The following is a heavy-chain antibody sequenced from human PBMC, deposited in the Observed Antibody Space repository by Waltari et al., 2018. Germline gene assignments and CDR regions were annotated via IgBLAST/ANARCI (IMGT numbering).Heavy chain of an antibody. CDR3: AXTFGSTNFDXXFDTFEV. D-gene: IGHD3-9*01. Sequence: QVXLVQSGAEMKRPGSSVKVSCKTSGGRYXNYAIXWVRQVPGQGLEWMGGVVPIFGTATSALXFQYRVTITADEXTHXAYXXXIXLRSDDTAXXYCAXTFGSTNFDXXFDTFEVXGQGTLVSVXS. CDR1: GGRYXNYA. J-gene: IGHJ3*01. CDR2: VVPIFGTA. V-gene: IGHV1-69*01.